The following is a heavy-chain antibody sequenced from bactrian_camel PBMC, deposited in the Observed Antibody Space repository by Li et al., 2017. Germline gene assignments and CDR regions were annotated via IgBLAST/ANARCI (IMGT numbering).Heavy chain of an antibody. Sequence: EVQLVESGGGSVQTGGSLKLSCGAYGYGYRSYCMGWVRQAPGKDREVVAAVDTDDTATIARSVKGRFTTSRDNAKNTLYLQMNSLKDEDTAVYYCAADSNGGVCYRHNAYEFEEWGQGTQVTVS. V-gene: IGHV3S67*01. J-gene: IGHJ4*01. CDR3: AADSNGGVCYRHNAYEFEE. CDR1: GYGYRSYC. D-gene: IGHD2*01. CDR2: VDTDDTA.